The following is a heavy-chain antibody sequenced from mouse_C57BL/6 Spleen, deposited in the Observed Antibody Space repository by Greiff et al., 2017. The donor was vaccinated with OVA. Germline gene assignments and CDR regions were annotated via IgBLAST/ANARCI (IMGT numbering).Heavy chain of an antibody. CDR1: GYAFTNYL. D-gene: IGHD3-3*01. J-gene: IGHJ2*01. V-gene: IGHV1-54*01. CDR2: INPGSGGT. Sequence: VQLQQSGAELVRPGTSVKVSCKASGYAFTNYLIEWVKQRPGQGLEWIGVINPGSGGTNYNEKFKGKATLTADKSSSTAYMQLSSLTSEDAAVYFCAGGGGRGIFDYWGKGTTLTVSS. CDR3: AGGGGRGIFDY.